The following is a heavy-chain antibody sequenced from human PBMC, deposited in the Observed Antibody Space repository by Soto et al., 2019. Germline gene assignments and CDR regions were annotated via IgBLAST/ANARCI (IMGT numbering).Heavy chain of an antibody. Sequence: EVQLLESGGGLVQPGGSLRLSCAASGFTFSTYTMTWVRQAPGRGLEWVSSISGSGGSTYYADSVKGRFTISRDNSKNTLYLQMNSLRAEDTAVYYGAKDATYSSSWSYYFDCWGQGTLVTVSS. CDR1: GFTFSTYT. J-gene: IGHJ4*02. CDR3: AKDATYSSSWSYYFDC. D-gene: IGHD6-13*01. CDR2: ISGSGGST. V-gene: IGHV3-23*01.